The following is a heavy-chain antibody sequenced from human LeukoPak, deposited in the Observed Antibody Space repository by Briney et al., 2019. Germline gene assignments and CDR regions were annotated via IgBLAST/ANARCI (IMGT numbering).Heavy chain of an antibody. Sequence: TGGSLRLSCAASGFTFSTYAMSWVRQAPGKGLEWVSVVSGTGGRTYYADSVKGRFTISRDNSKNTLYLQMNSLRAEDTAVYYCARGENYYDSSGSFDYWGQGTLVTVSS. CDR3: ARGENYYDSSGSFDY. D-gene: IGHD3-22*01. CDR2: VSGTGGRT. J-gene: IGHJ4*02. V-gene: IGHV3-23*01. CDR1: GFTFSTYA.